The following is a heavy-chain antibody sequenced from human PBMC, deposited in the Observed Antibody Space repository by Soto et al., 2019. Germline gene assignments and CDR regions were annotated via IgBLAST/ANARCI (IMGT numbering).Heavy chain of an antibody. Sequence: QVQLQQWGAGLLQPSETLSLTCGVSGASLSGFYWTWIRQTPRRGLERLGEINHSGSAYYTPALRNRVNISVDTSKKQFSLSLPSVTAADTGRYYCARAFKGIIENTGWPKPYYYGLDVWAQGTAVIVSS. CDR3: ARAFKGIIENTGWPKPYYYGLDV. D-gene: IGHD6-19*01. V-gene: IGHV4-34*01. J-gene: IGHJ6*02. CDR1: GASLSGFY. CDR2: INHSGSA.